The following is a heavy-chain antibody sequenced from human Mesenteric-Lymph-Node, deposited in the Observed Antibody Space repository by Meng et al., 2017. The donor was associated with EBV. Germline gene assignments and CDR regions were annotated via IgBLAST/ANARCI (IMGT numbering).Heavy chain of an antibody. CDR1: GFSLSTSGVG. Sequence: PLTKSLPPLVNPTQALTLTCTFSGFSLSTSGVGVGWIRQPPGKALEWLALIYWDDDKRYSPSLKTRLTITKDTSENQVVLTMTNMDPVDAATYYCAHRTSNCFDPWGQGTLVTVSS. CDR3: AHRTSNCFDP. J-gene: IGHJ5*02. V-gene: IGHV2-5*02. CDR2: IYWDDDK.